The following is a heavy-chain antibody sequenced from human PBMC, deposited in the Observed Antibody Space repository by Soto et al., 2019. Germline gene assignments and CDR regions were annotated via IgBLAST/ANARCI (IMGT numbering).Heavy chain of an antibody. D-gene: IGHD2-15*01. J-gene: IGHJ3*02. V-gene: IGHV3-66*01. CDR2: ISNRGDT. CDR1: GFIVSDTY. Sequence: EVQLVEPGGGLVQPGGSLRLSCTASGFIVSDTYVNWVRQAPGKGLEWVSVISNRGDTHYADSVRGRFSLSRDISDNTLHLQMNNLRVEDTAVYYCAREPRYCRGGCCSITGDAYDIWGQGTMVTVSS. CDR3: AREPRYCRGGCCSITGDAYDI.